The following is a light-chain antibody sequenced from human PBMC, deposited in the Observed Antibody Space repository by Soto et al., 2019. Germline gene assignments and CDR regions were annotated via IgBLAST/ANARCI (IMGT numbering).Light chain of an antibody. J-gene: IGKJ4*01. CDR1: QGISNY. CDR2: AAS. V-gene: IGKV1-27*01. CDR3: QKYNSAHLT. Sequence: DIHMTQSPSSLSASVGDRVTITCRASQGISNYLAWYQQKPVKVPKLLIYAASTLQSGVPSRFSGSGSVTDFTLTISSLQPEDVAPYYCQKYNSAHLTFGGGTKVEIK.